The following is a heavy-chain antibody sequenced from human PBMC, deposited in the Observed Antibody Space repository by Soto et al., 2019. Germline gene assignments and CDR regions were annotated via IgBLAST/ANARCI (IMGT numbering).Heavy chain of an antibody. CDR2: INPNSGGT. D-gene: IGHD5-12*01. V-gene: IGHV1-2*02. Sequence: ASVKVSCKASGYTFTGYYMHWVRQAPGQGLEWMGWINPNSGGTNYAQKFQGRVTMTRNTSISTAYMELSSLRSEDTAVYYYARVAESRDGYNYGVGFAGPLWSEIDYWGQGTLVTVSS. CDR1: GYTFTGYY. CDR3: ARVAESRDGYNYGVGFAGPLWSEIDY. J-gene: IGHJ4*02.